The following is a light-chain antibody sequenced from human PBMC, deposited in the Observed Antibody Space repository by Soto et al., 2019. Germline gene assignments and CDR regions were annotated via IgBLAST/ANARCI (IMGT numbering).Light chain of an antibody. CDR3: LQHNSYRWT. CDR2: AAS. V-gene: IGKV1-17*01. Sequence: DIQMTQSPSSLSASVGDGVAITCRASQGSRNALGWYQQKPGKAPKRLIYAASSLQSGVPSRFSGSGSGTEFTLTISSLQPEDFATYYCLQHNSYRWTFGQGTKVDIK. J-gene: IGKJ1*01. CDR1: QGSRNA.